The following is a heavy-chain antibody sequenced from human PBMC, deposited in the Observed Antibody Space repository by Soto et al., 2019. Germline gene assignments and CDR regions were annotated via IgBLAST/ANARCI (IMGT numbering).Heavy chain of an antibody. Sequence: QVQLVQSGAEVKKPGSSVKVSCKASGGTFSSYAISWVRQAPGQGLEWMGGIIPIFGTANYAQKFQGRVTITADKSTSTAYMELSRLRSEDTAVYYGARDQATPPLYDYYGMDVWGQGTTVTVSS. V-gene: IGHV1-69*06. CDR3: ARDQATPPLYDYYGMDV. CDR1: GGTFSSYA. CDR2: IIPIFGTA. D-gene: IGHD2-15*01. J-gene: IGHJ6*02.